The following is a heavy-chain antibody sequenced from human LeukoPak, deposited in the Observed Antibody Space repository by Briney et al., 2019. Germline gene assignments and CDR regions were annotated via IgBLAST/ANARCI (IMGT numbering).Heavy chain of an antibody. CDR1: GYTFTGYY. J-gene: IGHJ2*01. Sequence: ASVKVSCKASGYTFTGYYMHWVRQAPGQGLEWMGIINPSGGSTSYAQKFQGRVTMTRDTSTSTVYMELSSLRSEDTAVYYCARGYCSGGSCYWYFDLWGRGTLVTVSS. CDR2: INPSGGST. D-gene: IGHD2-15*01. V-gene: IGHV1-46*01. CDR3: ARGYCSGGSCYWYFDL.